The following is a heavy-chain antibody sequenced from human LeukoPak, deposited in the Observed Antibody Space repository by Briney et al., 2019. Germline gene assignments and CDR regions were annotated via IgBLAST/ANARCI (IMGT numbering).Heavy chain of an antibody. Sequence: GSLRLSCAACGFTFNTYDMNWVRQAPGKGLEWVSFISGGGGDTYYADSVKGRFTISRDISKHTLYLQMNSLRVEDTAVYYCAKAWGPNWGQGTLVTVSS. CDR1: GFTFNTYD. CDR2: ISGGGGDT. V-gene: IGHV3-23*01. D-gene: IGHD7-27*01. CDR3: AKAWGPN. J-gene: IGHJ4*02.